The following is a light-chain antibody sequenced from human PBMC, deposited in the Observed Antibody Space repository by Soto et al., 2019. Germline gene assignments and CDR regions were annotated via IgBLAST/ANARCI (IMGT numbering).Light chain of an antibody. Sequence: QSVLTQPASVSGSPGHSITIPCTGTSSDVGGYNYVSWYQHHPGKAPKLMIYDVSNRPSGVSNRFSGSKSGNTASLTISGLQPEDEADYYCSSYTTSNTRQIVLGTGTKVTVL. V-gene: IGLV2-14*03. CDR2: DVS. J-gene: IGLJ1*01. CDR1: SSDVGGYNY. CDR3: SSYTTSNTRQIV.